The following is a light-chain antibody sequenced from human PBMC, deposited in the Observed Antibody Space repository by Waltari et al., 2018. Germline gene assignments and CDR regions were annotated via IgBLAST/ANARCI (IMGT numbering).Light chain of an antibody. CDR3: ATWDDRLTGVVFGGVV. J-gene: IGLJ3*02. Sequence: QSVLPPPPSASGTPGQRFTIPCSGSNSNTGSHTVNCSHRVPGTAPKLLIYSNDQRPAGVPDRFSASKSGTSASLAISGLQSEDEADYYCATWDDRLTGVVFGGVVFGGGTKVTVL. CDR1: NSNTGSHT. V-gene: IGLV1-44*01. CDR2: SND.